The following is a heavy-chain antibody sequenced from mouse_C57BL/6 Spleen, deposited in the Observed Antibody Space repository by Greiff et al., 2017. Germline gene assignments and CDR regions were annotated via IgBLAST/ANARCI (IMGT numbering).Heavy chain of an antibody. CDR2: ISDGGSYT. CDR1: GFTFSSYA. J-gene: IGHJ3*01. V-gene: IGHV5-4*01. D-gene: IGHD3-2*02. CDR3: ARDRRGSGYGLAY. Sequence: EVKLMESGGGLVKPGGSLKLSCAASGFTFSSYAMSWVRQTPEKRLEWVATISDGGSYTYYPDNVKGRFTISRDNAKNNLYLQMSHLKSEDTAMYYCARDRRGSGYGLAYWGQGTLVTVSA.